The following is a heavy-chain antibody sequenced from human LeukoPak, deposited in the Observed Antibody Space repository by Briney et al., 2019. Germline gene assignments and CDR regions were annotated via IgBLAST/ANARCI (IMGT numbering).Heavy chain of an antibody. Sequence: PSETLSLTCTVSGGSIGSGGYYWSWIRQHPGKGLEWTGYIYYSGSTYYNPSLKSRVTISVDTSKNQFSLKLSSVTAADTAVYYCARGNGYFDWLLSEGYFDYWGQGTLVTVSS. D-gene: IGHD3-9*01. CDR3: ARGNGYFDWLLSEGYFDY. CDR2: IYYSGST. CDR1: GGSIGSGGYY. V-gene: IGHV4-31*03. J-gene: IGHJ4*02.